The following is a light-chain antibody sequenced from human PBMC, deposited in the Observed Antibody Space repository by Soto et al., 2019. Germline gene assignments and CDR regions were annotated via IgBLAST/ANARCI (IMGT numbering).Light chain of an antibody. CDR3: QQRANWPPYT. V-gene: IGKV3-11*01. CDR2: DAS. J-gene: IGKJ2*01. Sequence: EIVLTQSPATLSLSPGERATLSCRASQTISSYLAWYQQKPGQAPRLLIYDASNRATGIPGRFSDSGSGTDFTLTISSLEPEDFAVYYCQQRANWPPYTFGQGTKLEIK. CDR1: QTISSY.